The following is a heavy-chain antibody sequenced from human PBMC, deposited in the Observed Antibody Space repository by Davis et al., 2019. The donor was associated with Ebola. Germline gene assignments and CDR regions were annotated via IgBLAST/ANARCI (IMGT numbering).Heavy chain of an antibody. V-gene: IGHV3-15*01. J-gene: IGHJ4*02. Sequence: GESLKISCTASAFTLGDAWMGWVRQAPGKGLEWVGRIKSKSAGGTTGHAPPVRGRFIISRDESRNTLYLQMTSLRTEDTAVYFCTTDRGIAVRPLFDCWGQGTLVTVSS. CDR2: IKSKSAGGTT. CDR1: AFTLGDAW. CDR3: TTDRGIAVRPLFDC. D-gene: IGHD6-6*01.